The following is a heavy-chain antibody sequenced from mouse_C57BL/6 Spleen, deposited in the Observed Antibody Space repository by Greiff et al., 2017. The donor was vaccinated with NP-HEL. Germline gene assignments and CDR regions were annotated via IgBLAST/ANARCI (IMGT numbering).Heavy chain of an antibody. CDR3: ARETGYSNYEGFDY. CDR2: IDPEDGET. V-gene: IGHV14-2*01. D-gene: IGHD2-5*01. CDR1: GFNIKDYY. J-gene: IGHJ2*01. Sequence: EVKVVESGAELVKPGASVKLSCTASGFNIKDYYMHWVKQRTEQGLEWIGRIDPEDGETKYAPKFQGKATITADTSSNTAYLQLSSLTSEDTAVYYCARETGYSNYEGFDYWGQGTTLTVSS.